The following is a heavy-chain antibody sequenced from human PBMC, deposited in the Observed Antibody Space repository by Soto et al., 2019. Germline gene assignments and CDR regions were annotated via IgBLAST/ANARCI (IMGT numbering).Heavy chain of an antibody. CDR3: AKDSNKYSSSLRGRYFDY. Sequence: EVQLLESGGGLVQRGGSLRLSCAASGFPFSSYVMSWVRQAPGKGLEWVSGISGGGSNTFYADSVKGRFTISRDNSKNTLLLQMNRLGAEDTAVYYCAKDSNKYSSSLRGRYFDYWGQGTGVTVSS. CDR1: GFPFSSYV. CDR2: ISGGGSNT. D-gene: IGHD4-4*01. J-gene: IGHJ4*02. V-gene: IGHV3-23*01.